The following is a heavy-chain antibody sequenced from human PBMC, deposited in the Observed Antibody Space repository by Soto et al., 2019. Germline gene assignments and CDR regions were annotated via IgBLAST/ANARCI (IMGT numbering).Heavy chain of an antibody. CDR3: ARLYYDSSYYFDY. CDR2: TYHSGNP. Sequence: SLTLSVTCDVSGDTSSTGSYTWAWIRQPPGKALEWIGHTYHSGNPYYNPSLKSRVTISVDTSKNQFSLKLSSVTAADTAVYYCARLYYDSSYYFDYWGHGTLVTVSS. CDR1: GDTSSTGSYT. D-gene: IGHD3-22*01. V-gene: IGHV4-30-2*01. J-gene: IGHJ4*01.